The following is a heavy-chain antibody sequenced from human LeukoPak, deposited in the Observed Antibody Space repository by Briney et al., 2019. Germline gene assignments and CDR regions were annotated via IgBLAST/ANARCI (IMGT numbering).Heavy chain of an antibody. V-gene: IGHV3-23*01. CDR1: GFTFSIYG. CDR3: AKDRSAYYSGRFDP. D-gene: IGHD3-22*01. Sequence: PGGTLRLSCAASGFTFSIYGMSWVRQAPGKGLEWVSGTSGSGGYTYYADSVKGRFTISRDNSKNTLYLQMNSLRAEDTAVYFCAKDRSAYYSGRFDPWGQGTLVTVSS. CDR2: TSGSGGYT. J-gene: IGHJ5*02.